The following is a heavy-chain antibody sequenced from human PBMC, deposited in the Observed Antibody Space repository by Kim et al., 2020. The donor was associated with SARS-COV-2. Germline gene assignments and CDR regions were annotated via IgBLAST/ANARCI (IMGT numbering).Heavy chain of an antibody. Sequence: ASVKVSCKVSGYTLTELSMHWVRQAPGKGLEWMGGFDPEDGETIYAQKFQGRVTMTEDTSTDTAYMELSSLRSEDTAVYYCATDAGYCSSTSCYTSNWYFDLWGRGTLVTVSS. D-gene: IGHD2-2*02. V-gene: IGHV1-24*01. CDR3: ATDAGYCSSTSCYTSNWYFDL. J-gene: IGHJ2*01. CDR2: FDPEDGET. CDR1: GYTLTELS.